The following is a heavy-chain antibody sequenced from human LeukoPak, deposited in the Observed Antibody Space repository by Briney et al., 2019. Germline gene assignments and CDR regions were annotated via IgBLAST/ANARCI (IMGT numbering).Heavy chain of an antibody. V-gene: IGHV4-59*01. CDR1: GGSISSYY. D-gene: IGHD1-1*01. CDR3: AREGTTGRNLNWFDS. Sequence: SETLSLTCTVSGGSISSYYWSWIRQPPGKGLEWIGHIHNSGNTNYNPSLRSRVTLSVDTSKNQFSLKLSSVTAADTAVYYCAREGTTGRNLNWFDSWGQGTLVTVSS. J-gene: IGHJ5*01. CDR2: IHNSGNT.